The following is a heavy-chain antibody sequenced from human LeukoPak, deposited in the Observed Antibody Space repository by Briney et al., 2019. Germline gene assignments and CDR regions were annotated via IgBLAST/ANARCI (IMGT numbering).Heavy chain of an antibody. CDR1: GYSFSTNW. V-gene: IGHV5-51*01. J-gene: IGHJ6*02. Sequence: GESLKISCTGSGYSFSTNWIGWVRQMPGKGLEWMGIIYPGDSDTRYSPSFQGQVTISADKSISTAYLQSSSLKASDTAMYYCVRVLWTWALNYYYGMDVWGQGTTVTVSS. CDR2: IYPGDSDT. D-gene: IGHD2-8*02. CDR3: VRVLWTWALNYYYGMDV.